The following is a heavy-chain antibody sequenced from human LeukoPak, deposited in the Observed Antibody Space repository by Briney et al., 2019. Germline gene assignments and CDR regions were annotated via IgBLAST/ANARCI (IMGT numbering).Heavy chain of an antibody. J-gene: IGHJ3*02. V-gene: IGHV4-39*02. CDR3: ARDLVGGLGAFDI. CDR1: GGSISSSSYY. D-gene: IGHD1-26*01. CDR2: IYYSGST. Sequence: PSETLSLTCTVSGGSISSSSYYWGWIRQPPGKGLEWIGSIYYSGSTYYNPSLKSRVTISVDTSKNQFSLKLSSVTAADTAVYYCARDLVGGLGAFDIWGQGTMVTVSS.